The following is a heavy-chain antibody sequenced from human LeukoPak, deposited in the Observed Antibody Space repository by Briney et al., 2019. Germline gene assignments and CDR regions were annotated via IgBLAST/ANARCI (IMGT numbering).Heavy chain of an antibody. J-gene: IGHJ4*02. CDR3: ARAKGSSSGRNFDY. Sequence: ASVKVSCKASGCTFSSYAISWVREAPGQGLEWMGGIIPIFGTANYAQKFQGRVTITADKSTSTAYMELSSLRSEDTAVYYCARAKGSSSGRNFDYWGQGTLVTVSS. V-gene: IGHV1-69*06. CDR2: IIPIFGTA. D-gene: IGHD6-6*01. CDR1: GCTFSSYA.